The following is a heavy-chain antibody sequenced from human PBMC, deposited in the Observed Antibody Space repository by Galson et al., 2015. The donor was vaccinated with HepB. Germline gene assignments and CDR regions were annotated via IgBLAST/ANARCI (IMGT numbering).Heavy chain of an antibody. J-gene: IGHJ4*02. V-gene: IGHV4-61*02. CDR1: GGSISSGSYY. CDR2: IYTSGST. CDR3: AREEDY. Sequence: TLSLTCTVSGGSISSGSYYWSWIRQPAGKGLEWIGRIYTSGSTNYNPSLKSRVTMSVDTSKNQFSLKLSSVTAADTAVYYCAREEDYWGQGTLVTVSS.